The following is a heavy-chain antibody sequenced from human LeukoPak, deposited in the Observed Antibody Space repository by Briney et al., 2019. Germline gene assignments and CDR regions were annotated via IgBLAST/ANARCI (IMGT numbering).Heavy chain of an antibody. CDR1: GFTFSSYG. Sequence: SGGSLRLSCAASGFTFSSYGMHWVRQAPGKGLEWVGRIKSKTDGGTTDYAAPVKGRSTISRDDSKNTLYLQMNSLKTEDTAVYYCTTGMITFGGVIVPFDYWGQGTLVTVSS. J-gene: IGHJ4*02. V-gene: IGHV3-15*01. CDR3: TTGMITFGGVIVPFDY. D-gene: IGHD3-16*02. CDR2: IKSKTDGGTT.